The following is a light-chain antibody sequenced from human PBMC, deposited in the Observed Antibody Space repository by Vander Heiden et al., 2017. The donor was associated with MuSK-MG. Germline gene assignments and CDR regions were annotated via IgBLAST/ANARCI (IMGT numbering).Light chain of an antibody. V-gene: IGLV3-1*01. CDR1: KLGDKY. J-gene: IGLJ2*01. CDR3: QAWDSSTVV. Sequence: SSELTQPPSVSVSPGQPASITCSGDKLGDKYACWYQQKPGQSPVLVIYQDSKRPAGIPERFSGSNSGNTATLTISGTQAMDEADYYCQAWDSSTVVFGGGTKLTVL. CDR2: QDS.